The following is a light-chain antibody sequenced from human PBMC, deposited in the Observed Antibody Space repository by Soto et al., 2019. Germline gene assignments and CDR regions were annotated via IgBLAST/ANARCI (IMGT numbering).Light chain of an antibody. V-gene: IGKV3-20*01. CDR1: QTVSTTY. J-gene: IGKJ2*01. CDR2: GTS. Sequence: IVLTQSPGTLSLSPGQRATLSCRASQTVSTTYLAWYQQKPGQAPRLLIYGTSTRATGVPDRFSGSGSVTDFTLTSSSLESEDFAVYYCQQYGNTPRYTFGQGTKLEIK. CDR3: QQYGNTPRYT.